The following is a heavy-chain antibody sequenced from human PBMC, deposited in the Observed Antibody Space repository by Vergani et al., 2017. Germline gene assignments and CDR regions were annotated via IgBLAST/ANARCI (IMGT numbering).Heavy chain of an antibody. V-gene: IGHV3-30*18. Sequence: QVQLVESGGGVVQPGTSLRLSCVVSGFALNRHAMYWVRQAPGKGLEWVVGISFDGTNEYYPDLVKGRFTISRDIAKNTLYLQMNSLRAEDTAVYYCAKDRSIAAPYFDYWGQGTLVTVSS. CDR1: GFALNRHA. CDR2: ISFDGTNE. CDR3: AKDRSIAAPYFDY. D-gene: IGHD6-6*01. J-gene: IGHJ4*02.